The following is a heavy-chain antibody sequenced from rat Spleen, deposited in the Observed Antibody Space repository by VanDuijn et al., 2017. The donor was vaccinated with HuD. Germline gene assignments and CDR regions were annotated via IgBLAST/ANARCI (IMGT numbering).Heavy chain of an antibody. V-gene: IGHV5S13*01. Sequence: EVQLVESGGGLVQPGRSLKISCTASGFIFRKYDMAWVRQAPTKGLEWVASISPSGGTSYYRDSVKGRFTVSRDNAKNTLYLQMDSLRSEDTATYYCARHRNSGYWYFDFWGPGTMVTVSS. CDR1: GFIFRKYD. D-gene: IGHD4-3*01. CDR3: ARHRNSGYWYFDF. J-gene: IGHJ1*01. CDR2: ISPSGGTS.